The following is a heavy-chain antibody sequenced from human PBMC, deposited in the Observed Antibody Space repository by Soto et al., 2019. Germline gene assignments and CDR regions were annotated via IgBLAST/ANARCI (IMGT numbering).Heavy chain of an antibody. D-gene: IGHD3-9*01. Sequence: QVQLQQWGAGLLKPSETLSLTCAVYGGSFSGYYWSWIRQPPGKGLEWIGGINHSGSTNYNPSLISLVTKSVDTSNNQVALKLRSVTAAVKAFEYCARDGLYYDILTGSSPEAFDIWGQGTMVTVSS. CDR3: ARDGLYYDILTGSSPEAFDI. J-gene: IGHJ3*02. CDR1: GGSFSGYY. V-gene: IGHV4-34*01. CDR2: INHSGST.